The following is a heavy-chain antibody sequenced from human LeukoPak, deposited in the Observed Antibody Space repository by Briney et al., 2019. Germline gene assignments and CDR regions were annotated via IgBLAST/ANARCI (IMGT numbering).Heavy chain of an antibody. J-gene: IGHJ4*02. CDR3: ARRPSEYYYDSSGFDY. Sequence: ASVKVSCKASGYTFTGYYIHWVRQAPGQGLEWMGWINPNSGGTNYAQKFQGRVTMTRDTSISTAYMELSRLRSGDTAVYYCARRPSEYYYDSSGFDYWGQGTLVTVSS. D-gene: IGHD3-22*01. CDR1: GYTFTGYY. CDR2: INPNSGGT. V-gene: IGHV1-2*02.